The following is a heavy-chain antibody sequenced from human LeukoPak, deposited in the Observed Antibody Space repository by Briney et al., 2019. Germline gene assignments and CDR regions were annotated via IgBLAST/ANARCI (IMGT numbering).Heavy chain of an antibody. CDR1: GYTFTSYY. CDR3: ARALIAHYYYYCMDV. J-gene: IGHJ6*03. V-gene: IGHV1-46*01. CDR2: IDPSGGTT. Sequence: SVKVFCKASGYTFTSYYMHWVRQAPGQGLEWVGVIDPSGGTTTYAQKFQGRVTMTKDTSTTTIYMELRSLRPEDTAVYYCARALIAHYYYYCMDVWGTGTTVTVSS. D-gene: IGHD2-8*01.